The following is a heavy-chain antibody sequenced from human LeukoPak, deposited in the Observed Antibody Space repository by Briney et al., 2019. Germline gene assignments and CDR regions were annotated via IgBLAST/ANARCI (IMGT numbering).Heavy chain of an antibody. V-gene: IGHV3-48*03. CDR1: GFTFSSYG. CDR2: ISDSSSTI. Sequence: PGGPLRLSCAASGFTFSSYGMNWVRQAPGKGLEWVSYISDSSSTIYYADSVKGRLTISRDNAKNSLYLQMNSLRAEDTAVYYCARWGATGYGDYWGQGTLVTVSS. CDR3: ARWGATGYGDY. J-gene: IGHJ4*02. D-gene: IGHD3-9*01.